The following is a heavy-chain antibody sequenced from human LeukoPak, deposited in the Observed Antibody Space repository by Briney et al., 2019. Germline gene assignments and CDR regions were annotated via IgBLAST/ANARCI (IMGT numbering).Heavy chain of an antibody. J-gene: IGHJ4*02. CDR1: GYTFTAYY. Sequence: ASVKVSCKASGYTFTAYYLHWVRQAPGQGLEWMGWINPNSGGTNYAQKFKGWVTLTRDTSINTTYMELSRLASDDTAVYYCARAESEWFGELLSPFDYWGQGTLVTVSS. CDR2: INPNSGGT. D-gene: IGHD3-10*01. CDR3: ARAESEWFGELLSPFDY. V-gene: IGHV1-2*04.